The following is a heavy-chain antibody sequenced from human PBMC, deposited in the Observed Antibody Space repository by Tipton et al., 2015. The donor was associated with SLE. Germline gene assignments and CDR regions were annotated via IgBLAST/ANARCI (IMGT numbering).Heavy chain of an antibody. CDR3: AIRRC. CDR1: GFIFSDHY. D-gene: IGHD1-14*01. CDR2: IRNKVKSYTT. Sequence: GSLRLSCAASGFIFSDHYMDWVRQAPGKGLEWVGRIRNKVKSYTTEYAASVKGRFTISRDDSKNSLSLQMNSLTTEDTAVYYCAIRRCWGQGTLVTVSS. V-gene: IGHV3-72*01. J-gene: IGHJ4*02.